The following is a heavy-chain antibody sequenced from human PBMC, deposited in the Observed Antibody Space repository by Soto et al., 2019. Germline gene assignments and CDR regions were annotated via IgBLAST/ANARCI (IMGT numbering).Heavy chain of an antibody. J-gene: IGHJ4*02. D-gene: IGHD6-13*01. CDR1: GFTLNNYA. V-gene: IGHV3-23*01. CDR3: ASLSGTVY. Sequence: EVQLLESGGGLVQPGGSLRLSCAASGFTLNNYAMNWVRQAPGKGLEWVSGIGGSGGSTYYADSVKGRFTISRDSSKNTLYLQVNSLRAEDTAVYYGASLSGTVYWGQGTLVTVSS. CDR2: IGGSGGST.